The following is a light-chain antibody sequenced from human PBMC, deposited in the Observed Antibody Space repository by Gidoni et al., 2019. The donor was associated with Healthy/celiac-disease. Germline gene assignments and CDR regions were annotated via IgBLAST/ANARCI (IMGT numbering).Light chain of an antibody. CDR1: QDISNY. CDR3: QQYDNLPLT. Sequence: DIQMTQSTSSLSASVGDRVTITCQAGQDISNYLNWYQQKPGKTPKLLIYDASNLETGVPSRFSGSGSGTDFTFTISSLQPEDIATYYCQQYDNLPLTCGQGTRVEIK. CDR2: DAS. J-gene: IGKJ1*01. V-gene: IGKV1-33*01.